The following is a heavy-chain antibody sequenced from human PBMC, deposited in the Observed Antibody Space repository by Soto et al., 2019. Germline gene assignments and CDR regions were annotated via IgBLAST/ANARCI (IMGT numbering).Heavy chain of an antibody. J-gene: IGHJ5*02. Sequence: GGSLRLCYAASGFTFSSYSMNWVRQAPGKGLEWVSYISSSSSTIYYADSVKGRFTISRDNAKNSLYLQMNSLRAEDTAVYYCARHPERIAQIGWFDPWGQGTLVTVSS. V-gene: IGHV3-48*01. CDR1: GFTFSSYS. CDR3: ARHPERIAQIGWFDP. CDR2: ISSSSSTI. D-gene: IGHD6-13*01.